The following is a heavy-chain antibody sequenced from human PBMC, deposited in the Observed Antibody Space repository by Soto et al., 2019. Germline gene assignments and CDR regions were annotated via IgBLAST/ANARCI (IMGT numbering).Heavy chain of an antibody. CDR2: ISAYNGNT. Sequence: QVQLVQSGAEVKKPEASVKVSCKASGYTFTSYGISLVRQAPGQGLEWMGWISAYNGNTNYAQKLQGRVTMTTDTSTSIAYMELRSLRSDDAAVYYCARGHCSGGSCPRTGCWGQGTLVVVSS. CDR1: GYTFTSYG. V-gene: IGHV1-18*04. J-gene: IGHJ1*01. D-gene: IGHD2-15*01. CDR3: ARGHCSGGSCPRTGC.